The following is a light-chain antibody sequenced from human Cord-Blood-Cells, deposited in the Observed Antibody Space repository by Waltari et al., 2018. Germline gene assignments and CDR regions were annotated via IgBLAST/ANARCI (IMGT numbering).Light chain of an antibody. Sequence: QSALTQPASVSGSPGQSITISCTGTSSDVGGYNHVSWYQQHPGKAPKLMNYEVSNRPSGVSNRFSGSKSGNTASLTISGLQAEDEADYYCSSYTSSSTYVFGTGTKVTVL. CDR1: SSDVGGYNH. J-gene: IGLJ1*01. CDR3: SSYTSSSTYV. CDR2: EVS. V-gene: IGLV2-14*01.